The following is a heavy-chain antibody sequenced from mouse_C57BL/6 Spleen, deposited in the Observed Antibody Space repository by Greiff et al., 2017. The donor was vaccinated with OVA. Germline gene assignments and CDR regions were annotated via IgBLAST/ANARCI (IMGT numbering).Heavy chain of an antibody. J-gene: IGHJ4*01. Sequence: VQGVESGAELVKPGASVKISCKASGYAFSSYWMNWVKQRPGKGLEWIGQIYPGDGDTNYNGKFKGKATLTADKSSSTAYMQLSSLTSEDSAVYFCARDSNYVEKRAMDYWGQGTSVTVSS. CDR1: GYAFSSYW. CDR3: ARDSNYVEKRAMDY. D-gene: IGHD2-5*01. V-gene: IGHV1-80*01. CDR2: IYPGDGDT.